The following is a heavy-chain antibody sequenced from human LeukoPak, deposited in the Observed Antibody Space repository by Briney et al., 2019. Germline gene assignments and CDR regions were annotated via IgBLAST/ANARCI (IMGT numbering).Heavy chain of an antibody. CDR1: GFTFSNYW. D-gene: IGHD3-10*01. V-gene: IGHV3-7*01. CDR3: AREGKESYGRDV. Sequence: GGSLRLSCAASGFTFSNYWMSSVRQAPGKGLEWVANIKQAGSEKYYVDSVKGRFTISRDNAKNTLYLQINSLRAEVTAVYYCAREGKESYGRDVWGQGPTVTVSS. J-gene: IGHJ6*02. CDR2: IKQAGSEK.